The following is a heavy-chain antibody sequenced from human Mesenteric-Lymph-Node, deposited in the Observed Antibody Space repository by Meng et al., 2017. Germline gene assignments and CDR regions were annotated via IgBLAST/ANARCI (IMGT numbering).Heavy chain of an antibody. CDR1: GYTFTSYY. CDR3: ARERLDGSSGYYTGDAFDI. V-gene: IGHV1-46*01. D-gene: IGHD3-22*01. Sequence: ASVKVSCKASGYTFTSYYMHWVRQAPGQGLEWMGIINPSGGSTSYAQKFQGRVTMTRDTSTSTVYMELSGLRSDDTAVYYSARERLDGSSGYYTGDAFDIWGQGTMVTVSS. CDR2: INPSGGST. J-gene: IGHJ3*02.